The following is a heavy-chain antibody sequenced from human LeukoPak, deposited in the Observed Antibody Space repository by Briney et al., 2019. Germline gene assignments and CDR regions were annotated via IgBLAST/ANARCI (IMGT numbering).Heavy chain of an antibody. J-gene: IGHJ4*02. CDR3: AKVWGYAASYYDYVWGSPPSYYFDY. CDR1: GFTFSSYA. CDR2: ISGSGGST. D-gene: IGHD3-16*01. Sequence: GGSLRLSCAASGFTFSSYAMSWVRQAPGKGLEWVSAISGSGGSTYYADSVKGRFTISGDNSKNTLYLQMNSLRAEDTAVYYCAKVWGYAASYYDYVWGSPPSYYFDYWGQGTLVTVSS. V-gene: IGHV3-23*01.